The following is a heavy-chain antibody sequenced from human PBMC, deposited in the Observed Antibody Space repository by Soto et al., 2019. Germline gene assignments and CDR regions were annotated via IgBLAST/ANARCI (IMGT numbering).Heavy chain of an antibody. CDR1: GCSISSYY. CDR3: ARERYYYGSGSFYGPYYFDY. J-gene: IGHJ4*02. Sequence: SETLSLTCTVSGCSISSYYLSWIRQPPGKGLEWIGYIYYSVSTNYNPSLKSRVTISVDTSKNQFSLKLSSVTAADTAVYYCARERYYYGSGSFYGPYYFDYWGQGTLVTVSS. CDR2: IYYSVST. D-gene: IGHD3-10*01. V-gene: IGHV4-59*12.